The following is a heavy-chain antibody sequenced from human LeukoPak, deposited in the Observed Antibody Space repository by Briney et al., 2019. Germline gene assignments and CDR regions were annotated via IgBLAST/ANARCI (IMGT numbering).Heavy chain of an antibody. Sequence: PSETLSLTCAVSGGSISSGGYSWSWIRQPPGKGLEWIGYIYHSGSTYYNPSLKSRVTISVDKSKNQFSLKLSSVTAADTAVYYCARDSSRNAFDIWGQGTMVTVSS. D-gene: IGHD1-14*01. J-gene: IGHJ3*02. CDR1: GGSISSGGYS. CDR3: ARDSSRNAFDI. V-gene: IGHV4-30-2*01. CDR2: IYHSGST.